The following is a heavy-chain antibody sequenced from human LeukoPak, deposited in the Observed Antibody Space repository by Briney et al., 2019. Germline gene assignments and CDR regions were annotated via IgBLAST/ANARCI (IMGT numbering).Heavy chain of an antibody. J-gene: IGHJ4*02. D-gene: IGHD3-22*01. V-gene: IGHV4-61*02. CDR1: GGSISGSYY. CDR3: ASARYYDTSGYYYGFDY. Sequence: PSETLSLTCTVSGGSISGSYYWGWIRQPAGKGLEWIGRIYNSGTTNSNPSLKSRVTISIDTSKNQFSLKLSSVTAADTAVYYCASARYYDTSGYYYGFDYWGQGTLVAVSS. CDR2: IYNSGTT.